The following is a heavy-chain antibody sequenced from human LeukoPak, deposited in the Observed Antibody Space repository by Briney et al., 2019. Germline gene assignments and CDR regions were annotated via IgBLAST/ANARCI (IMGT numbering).Heavy chain of an antibody. D-gene: IGHD6-19*01. CDR1: GGSISSYY. Sequence: SETLSLTCTVSGGSISSYYWSWIRQPAGKGLEWIGHIYASGSGCTNYNPSLKSRVTMSLDTSKNQFSLKLTSLTAADTALYYCARDGSSGWNVDYWGQGTLVTVSS. J-gene: IGHJ4*02. V-gene: IGHV4-4*07. CDR2: IYASGSGCT. CDR3: ARDGSSGWNVDY.